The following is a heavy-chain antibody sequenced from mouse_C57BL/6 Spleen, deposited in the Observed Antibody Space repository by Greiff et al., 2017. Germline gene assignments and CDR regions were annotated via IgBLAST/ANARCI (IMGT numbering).Heavy chain of an antibody. CDR1: GFTFSDYG. CDR3: ARGGTGSSYNWYFDV. V-gene: IGHV5-17*01. D-gene: IGHD1-1*01. Sequence: EVKLVESGGGLVKPGGSLKLSCAASGFTFSDYGMHWVRQAPEKGLEWVAYISSGSSTIYYADTVQGRFTISRDNTKNTLFLQMTSLRSEDTAMYYCARGGTGSSYNWYFDVWGTGTTVTVSS. CDR2: ISSGSSTI. J-gene: IGHJ1*03.